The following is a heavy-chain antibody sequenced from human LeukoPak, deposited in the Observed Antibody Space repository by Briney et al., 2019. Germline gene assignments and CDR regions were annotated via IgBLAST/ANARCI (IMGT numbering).Heavy chain of an antibody. CDR2: ISSSTNYI. D-gene: IGHD6-13*01. Sequence: EPGRSLRLACVPSGFTFSSYSMTWVRHAAGNGLEWVSSISSSTNYIYYVDSVKGRFTVSRDNAKNSLYLQMNGLRAEDTAVYFCARFWYAGIPTRYGMDVWGKGTTVSVSS. CDR1: GFTFSSYS. CDR3: ARFWYAGIPTRYGMDV. J-gene: IGHJ6*04. V-gene: IGHV3-21*01.